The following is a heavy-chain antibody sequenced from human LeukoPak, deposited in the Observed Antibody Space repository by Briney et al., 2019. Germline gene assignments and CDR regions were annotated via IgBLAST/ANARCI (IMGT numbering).Heavy chain of an antibody. J-gene: IGHJ4*02. Sequence: GASVKVSCKASGGTFSSFTISWVRQAPGQGLEWMGRIIPILGMTNYAQKFQGRVTITADKSTSTAYMELSSLKSEDTAVYYCASGTTAHDYWGQGTLVTVSS. CDR1: GGTFSSFT. V-gene: IGHV1-69*02. CDR3: ASGTTAHDY. CDR2: IIPILGMT. D-gene: IGHD1-7*01.